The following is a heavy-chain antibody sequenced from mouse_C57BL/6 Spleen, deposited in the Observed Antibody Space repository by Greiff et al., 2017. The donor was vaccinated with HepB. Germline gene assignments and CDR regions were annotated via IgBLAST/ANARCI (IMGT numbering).Heavy chain of an antibody. D-gene: IGHD2-2*01. J-gene: IGHJ3*01. CDR3: AKHGYDSY. Sequence: VMLVESGPGLVAPSQSLSITCTVSGFSLTSYCVSWVRQSPGKGLEWLGLIWGDGSTNYHSSLITRLSISKENSKSQVFLKLNSLQTDDTATYYCAKHGYDSYWGQGTLVTVSA. CDR1: GFSLTSYC. CDR2: IWGDGST. V-gene: IGHV2-3*01.